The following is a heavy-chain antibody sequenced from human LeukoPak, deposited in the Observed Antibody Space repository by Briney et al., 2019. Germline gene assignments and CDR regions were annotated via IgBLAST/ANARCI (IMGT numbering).Heavy chain of an antibody. J-gene: IGHJ4*02. CDR2: IYYFESS. CDR1: GGSIGSSSYY. CDR3: ARRRAATIDY. Sequence: SETLSLTCTVSGGSIGSSSYYWGWIRQPPGKGLEWIGTIYYFESSYCNPSLKTRVTISVDTSKNQFSLKLSSVTAADTAVYYCARRRAATIDYWGQGTLVTVSS. V-gene: IGHV4-39*01. D-gene: IGHD6-25*01.